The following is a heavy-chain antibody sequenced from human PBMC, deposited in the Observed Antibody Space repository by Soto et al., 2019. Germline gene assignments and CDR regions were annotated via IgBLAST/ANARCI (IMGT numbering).Heavy chain of an antibody. V-gene: IGHV1-2*04. CDR1: GYTFTGYY. CDR3: ARGDIVVVPAAMGVEYYYYGMDV. Sequence: ASVKVSCKASGYTFTGYYMHWVRQAPGQGLEWMGWINPNSGGTNYAQKFQGWVTMTRDTSISTAYMELSRLRSDDTAVYYCARGDIVVVPAAMGVEYYYYGMDVWGQGTKVTVSS. J-gene: IGHJ6*02. CDR2: INPNSGGT. D-gene: IGHD2-2*01.